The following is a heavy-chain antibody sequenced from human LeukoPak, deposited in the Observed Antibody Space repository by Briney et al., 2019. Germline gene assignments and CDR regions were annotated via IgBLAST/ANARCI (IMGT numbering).Heavy chain of an antibody. D-gene: IGHD3-16*01. CDR1: GFTFSSYE. CDR2: ISSSGSTI. Sequence: GGSLRLSCAASGFTFSSYEMNWVRQAPGKGLEWVSYISSSGSTIYYADSVKGRFTISRDNAKNSLYLQMNSLRAEDTAVYYCARVGDDGDYYYYMDVWGKGTTVTVSS. V-gene: IGHV3-48*03. J-gene: IGHJ6*03. CDR3: ARVGDDGDYYYYMDV.